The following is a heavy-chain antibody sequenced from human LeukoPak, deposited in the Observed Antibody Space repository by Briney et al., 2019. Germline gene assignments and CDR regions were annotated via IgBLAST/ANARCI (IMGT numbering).Heavy chain of an antibody. CDR1: GFTFSSYA. D-gene: IGHD6-19*01. V-gene: IGHV3-64*01. CDR2: INSNGGST. CDR3: ARDGSGWYMYYYYMDV. J-gene: IGHJ6*03. Sequence: GGSLRLSCAASGFTFSSYAMHWVRQAPGKGLEYVSAINSNGGSTYYANSVKGRFTISRDNSKNTLYLQMGSLRAEDMAVYYCARDGSGWYMYYYYMDVWGKGTTVTVSS.